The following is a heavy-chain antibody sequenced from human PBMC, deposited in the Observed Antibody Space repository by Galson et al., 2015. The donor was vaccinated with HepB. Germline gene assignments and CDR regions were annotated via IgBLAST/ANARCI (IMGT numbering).Heavy chain of an antibody. CDR3: ARGGYSSSWYQIYDYYYGMDV. CDR1: GFTFSSYG. Sequence: SLRLSCAASGFTFSSYGMHWVRQAPGKGLEWVAVISYDGSNKYYADSVKGRFTISRDNSKNSLYLQMNSLRAEDTAVYYCARGGYSSSWYQIYDYYYGMDVWGQGTTVTVSS. V-gene: IGHV3-30*03. J-gene: IGHJ6*02. CDR2: ISYDGSNK. D-gene: IGHD6-13*01.